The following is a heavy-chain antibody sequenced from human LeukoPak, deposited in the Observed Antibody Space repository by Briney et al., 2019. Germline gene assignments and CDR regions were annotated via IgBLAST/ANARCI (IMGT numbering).Heavy chain of an antibody. CDR3: ERAAQTAMVTNFDY. CDR1: GFTFSSYA. V-gene: IGHV3-30*04. J-gene: IGHJ4*02. D-gene: IGHD5-18*01. Sequence: GGSLRLSCAASGFTFSSYAMNWVRQAPGKGLEWVAVISYDGSNKYYADSVKGRFTSSRDNSKNTLYLQMNSLRAEDTAVYYCERAAQTAMVTNFDYWGQGTLVTVSS. CDR2: ISYDGSNK.